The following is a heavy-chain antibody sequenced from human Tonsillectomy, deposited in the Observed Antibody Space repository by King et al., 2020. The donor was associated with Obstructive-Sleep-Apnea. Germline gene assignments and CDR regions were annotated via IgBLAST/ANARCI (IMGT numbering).Heavy chain of an antibody. Sequence: VQLVESGGGVVQPGRSLRLSCAASGFTFSSYAMHWVRQAPGKGLEWVAVISYDVSNKYYADSVKGRFTISRDNSKNTLYLQRNSLRAEDTAVYYCARDGGSGYDPRPEKLDYWGQGTLVTVSS. D-gene: IGHD5-12*01. CDR2: ISYDVSNK. V-gene: IGHV3-30*04. J-gene: IGHJ4*02. CDR1: GFTFSSYA. CDR3: ARDGGSGYDPRPEKLDY.